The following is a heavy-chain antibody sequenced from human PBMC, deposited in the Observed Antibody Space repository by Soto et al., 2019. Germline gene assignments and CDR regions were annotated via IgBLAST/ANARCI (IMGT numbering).Heavy chain of an antibody. V-gene: IGHV1-8*01. Sequence: ASVKVSCKTSGYTFITYEITWVRQAPGQGLEWMGWMNPRSGNTGYAQKFQGRVAMTRNTSENTAYLELTNLTSEDTAVYYCARGDSFTSSWYWFDSWGQGTLVTVS. CDR3: ARGDSFTSSWYWFDS. J-gene: IGHJ5*01. D-gene: IGHD6-13*01. CDR2: MNPRSGNT. CDR1: GYTFITYE.